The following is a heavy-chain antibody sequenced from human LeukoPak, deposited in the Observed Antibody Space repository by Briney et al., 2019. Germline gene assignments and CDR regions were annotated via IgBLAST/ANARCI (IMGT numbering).Heavy chain of an antibody. V-gene: IGHV4-59*01. J-gene: IGHJ4*02. CDR2: IYYSGST. CDR1: GGSISSYY. D-gene: IGHD3-22*01. Sequence: SETLSLTCTVSGGSISSYYWSWIRQPPGKGLEWIGYIYYSGSTNYNPSLKSRVTISVDTSKNQFSLKLSSVTAADTAVYYCARGYCYDSSGYYPFDYWGQGTLVTVSS. CDR3: ARGYCYDSSGYYPFDY.